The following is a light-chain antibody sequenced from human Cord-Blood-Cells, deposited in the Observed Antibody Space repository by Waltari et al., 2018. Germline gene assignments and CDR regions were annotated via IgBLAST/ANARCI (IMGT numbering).Light chain of an antibody. Sequence: QSALTQPASVSGSPGQSITISCTGTSSDVGGYNYVSWYQQHPGKAPKLMIYEVSNRPSGVSNRFSGCKSGNSASLTISGLQAEDEADYYCSSYTSSSILFGGGTKLTVL. V-gene: IGLV2-14*01. CDR1: SSDVGGYNY. CDR2: EVS. CDR3: SSYTSSSIL. J-gene: IGLJ3*02.